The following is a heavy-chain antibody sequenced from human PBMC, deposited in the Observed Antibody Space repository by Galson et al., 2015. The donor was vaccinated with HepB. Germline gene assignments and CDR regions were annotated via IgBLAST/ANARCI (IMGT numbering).Heavy chain of an antibody. CDR3: AHRRQGEYPDY. V-gene: IGHV2-5*01. J-gene: IGHJ4*02. CDR1: GFSLSTSGVG. D-gene: IGHD4-17*01. CDR2: IYWNDDK. Sequence: LVKPTQTLTLTCTFSGFSLSTSGVGVNWIRQPPGKALEWLANIYWNDDKSYSPSLKSRLTITKDTSKNQVVLTMTNMDPLDTATYFCAHRRQGEYPDYWGQGMLVTVSS.